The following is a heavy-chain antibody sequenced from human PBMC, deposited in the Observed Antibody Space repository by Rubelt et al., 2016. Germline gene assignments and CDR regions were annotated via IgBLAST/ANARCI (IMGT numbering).Heavy chain of an antibody. CDR1: GGSFSGYY. J-gene: IGHJ4*02. CDR2: INHSGST. Sequence: QVQLQQWGAGLLKPSETLSLTCAVYGGSFSGYYWSWIRQPPGKGLEWIGEINHSGSTNYNPSLKSRVPISVDTSKNQFSLKLSSVTAADTAVYYCARQSGYSYGFGYWGQGTLVTVSS. V-gene: IGHV4-34*01. D-gene: IGHD5-18*01. CDR3: ARQSGYSYGFGY.